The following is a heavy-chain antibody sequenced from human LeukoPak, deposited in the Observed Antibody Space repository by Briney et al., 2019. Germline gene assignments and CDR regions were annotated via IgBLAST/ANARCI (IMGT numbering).Heavy chain of an antibody. V-gene: IGHV1-58*02. J-gene: IGHJ1*01. CDR1: GVTFTRSA. CDR2: IVVGSGNR. D-gene: IGHD1-14*01. CDR3: AAGTSGRPEFFQH. Sequence: SVKVSCKASGVTFTRSAMQWGRQARGERLEWIGWIVVGSGNRNYAQKFQERVSITRDMSTGTAYMELRSLRSENTAVYFCAAGTSGRPEFFQHWGQGTLVTVSS.